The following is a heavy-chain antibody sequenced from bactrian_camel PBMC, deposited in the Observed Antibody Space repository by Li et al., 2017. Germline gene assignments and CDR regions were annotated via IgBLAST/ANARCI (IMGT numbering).Heavy chain of an antibody. CDR2: VYRGGDST. CDR3: AKDLVEYGVGTQLDY. V-gene: IGHV3S1*01. Sequence: HVQLVESGGGLVQPGGSLRLTCSASGKAVDNVCLAWFRQAPGSQREGVAAVYRGGDSTFYADSVKGRFTISRDNAKNTLYLQLSGLKTEDTAMYYCAKDLVEYGVGTQLDYWGQGTQVTVS. D-gene: IGHD5*01. CDR1: GKAVDNVC. J-gene: IGHJ4*01.